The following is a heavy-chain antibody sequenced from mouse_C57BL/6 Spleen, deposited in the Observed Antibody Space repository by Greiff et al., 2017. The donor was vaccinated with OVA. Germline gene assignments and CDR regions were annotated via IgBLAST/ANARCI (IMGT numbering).Heavy chain of an antibody. CDR2: INPNNGGT. CDR3: ARFYDYAFDY. J-gene: IGHJ2*01. Sequence: EVQLQQSGPELVKPGASVKISCKASGYTFTDYYMNWVKQSHGKSLEWIGDINPNNGGTSYNQKFKGKATLTVDKSSSTAYMELRSLTSEDSAVYYCARFYDYAFDYWGQGTTLTVSS. D-gene: IGHD2-4*01. V-gene: IGHV1-26*01. CDR1: GYTFTDYY.